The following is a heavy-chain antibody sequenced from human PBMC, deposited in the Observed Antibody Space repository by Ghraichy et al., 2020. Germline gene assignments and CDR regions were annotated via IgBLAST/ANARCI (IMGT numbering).Heavy chain of an antibody. CDR3: ASSAVTSYYGTALDY. J-gene: IGHJ4*02. CDR1: GFTFSSYG. Sequence: GGSLRLSCAASGFTFSSYGLHWVRQAPGKGLEWVTFLRYDGVTKYYADSVKGRFTISRDNAKNTLFLQMNSLRVDDTAIYYCASSAVTSYYGTALDYWGQGNLVTVSS. V-gene: IGHV3-30*02. D-gene: IGHD1-26*01. CDR2: LRYDGVTK.